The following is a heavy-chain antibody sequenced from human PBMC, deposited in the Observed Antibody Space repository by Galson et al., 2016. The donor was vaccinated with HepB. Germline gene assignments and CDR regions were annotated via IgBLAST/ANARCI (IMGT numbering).Heavy chain of an antibody. V-gene: IGHV3-7*03. CDR1: GFSFSRYW. CDR2: IKQDGSEK. CDR3: ASAWTGSYVCYFDS. D-gene: IGHD3-10*01. J-gene: IGHJ4*02. Sequence: SLRLSCAASGFSFSRYWMSWVRQAPGKGLEWVANIKQDGSEKYYVESVKGRFTISRDNAKNSLSPQMNSLRAEDTAVYYCASAWTGSYVCYFDSWGQGTLVTVSS.